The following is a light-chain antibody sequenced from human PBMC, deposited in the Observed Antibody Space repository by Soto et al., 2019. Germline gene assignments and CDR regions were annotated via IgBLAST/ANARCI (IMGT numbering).Light chain of an antibody. V-gene: IGKV1D-13*01. CDR1: QGISSA. J-gene: IGKJ4*01. CDR2: DAS. CDR3: QQFNNYPLT. Sequence: AIQLTQSPSSLSASVGDRVTITCRASQGISSALAWYQQKPGKAPKLLIYDASSLESGVPSRFSGSGSGTYFTLTISSLQTEDFATYYCQQFNNYPLTFGGGTKVEIK.